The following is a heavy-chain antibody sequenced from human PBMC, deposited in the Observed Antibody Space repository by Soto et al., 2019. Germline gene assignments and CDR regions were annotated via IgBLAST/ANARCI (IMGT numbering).Heavy chain of an antibody. J-gene: IGHJ4*02. CDR1: GDTFSFYT. Sequence: SVKVSCKASGDTFSFYTINWVRQAPGLGLEWVGRINPILSMSNYAQKFQGRVTMTADKSTNTAYMEPRSLRSEDTAMYFCATSYGSGYRAFDSWGQGALVTVSS. CDR2: INPILSMS. D-gene: IGHD3-10*01. V-gene: IGHV1-69*02. CDR3: ATSYGSGYRAFDS.